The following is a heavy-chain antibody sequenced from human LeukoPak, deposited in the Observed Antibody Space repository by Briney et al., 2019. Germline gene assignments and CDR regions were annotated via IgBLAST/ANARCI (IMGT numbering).Heavy chain of an antibody. J-gene: IGHJ4*02. D-gene: IGHD2-8*01. CDR2: IIPILGIA. V-gene: IGHV1-69*04. CDR3: ARDAGGVAIDH. CDR1: GGTFSSYA. Sequence: ASVTVSCKASGGTFSSYAISWVRQAPGQGLEWMGRIIPILGIANYAQKFQGRVTINADKSTSTAYMALSSLRSEDTAVYYCARDAGGVAIDHWGQGTLVTVSS.